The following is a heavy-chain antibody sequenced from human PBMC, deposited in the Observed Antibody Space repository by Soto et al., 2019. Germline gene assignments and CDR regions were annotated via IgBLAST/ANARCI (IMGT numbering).Heavy chain of an antibody. J-gene: IGHJ4*02. D-gene: IGHD3-10*01. CDR3: ARGRGDTMVRGPILEVDY. CDR2: INAGNGNT. V-gene: IGHV1-3*01. Sequence: ASVKVSFKASGYTFTSYAMHWVRQAPGQRLEWMGWINAGNGNTKYSQKFQGRVTITRDTSASTAYMELSSLRSEDTAVYYCARGRGDTMVRGPILEVDYWGQGTLVTVSS. CDR1: GYTFTSYA.